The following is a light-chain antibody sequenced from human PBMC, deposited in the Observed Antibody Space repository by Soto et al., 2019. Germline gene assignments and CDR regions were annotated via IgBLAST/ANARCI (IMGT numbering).Light chain of an antibody. V-gene: IGKV3-11*01. Sequence: EIVLTQSPATLSLSPGERATLSCRASQSLNIYLAWYQQKPGQAPRLLIYDASIRATDIPARFSGSGSGTDFTLTISSLEPEDFAVYYCQQRYSWPLTFGGGTEVEIK. J-gene: IGKJ4*01. CDR3: QQRYSWPLT. CDR1: QSLNIY. CDR2: DAS.